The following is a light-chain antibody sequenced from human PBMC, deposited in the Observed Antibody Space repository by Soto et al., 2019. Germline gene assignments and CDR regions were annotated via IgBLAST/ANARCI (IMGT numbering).Light chain of an antibody. CDR3: QQYSDWPLT. Sequence: EIVMTQSPATLSVSPGERATLSCRASQSVRSNYLAWYQQKPGQAPRLLIYDASTRATGIPARFSGSGSGKEFTLTISSLQSEDLAVYFCQQYSDWPLTFGPGTKVDI. J-gene: IGKJ3*01. V-gene: IGKV3-15*01. CDR2: DAS. CDR1: QSVRSN.